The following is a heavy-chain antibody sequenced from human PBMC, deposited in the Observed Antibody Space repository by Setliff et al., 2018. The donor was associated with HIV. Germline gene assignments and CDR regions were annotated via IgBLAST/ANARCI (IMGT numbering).Heavy chain of an antibody. J-gene: IGHJ4*02. CDR2: IYYSGST. V-gene: IGHV4-31*01. Sequence: SETLSLTCTVSGGSISSGGYYWSWIRQHPGKGLEWIEYIYYSGSTYYNPSLKSLVTISVDTSKNQFSLKLSSVTAADTAVYYCARLRYYDSSGYLDYWGQGTLVTVSS. CDR3: ARLRYYDSSGYLDY. CDR1: GGSISSGGYY. D-gene: IGHD3-22*01.